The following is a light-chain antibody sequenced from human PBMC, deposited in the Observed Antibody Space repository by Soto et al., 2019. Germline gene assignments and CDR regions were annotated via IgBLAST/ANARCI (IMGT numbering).Light chain of an antibody. CDR3: QSYDSSLSGAVV. CDR2: GNN. J-gene: IGLJ2*01. Sequence: QSVLTQPPSVSGAPGQRVTISCTGSSSSIGAGYDVHWYQQLPDTAPKLLIYGNNNRPSGVPDRFSGSKSGTSASLAITGRQAEDEADYYCQSYDSSLSGAVVFGGGTKLTVL. CDR1: SSSIGAGYD. V-gene: IGLV1-40*01.